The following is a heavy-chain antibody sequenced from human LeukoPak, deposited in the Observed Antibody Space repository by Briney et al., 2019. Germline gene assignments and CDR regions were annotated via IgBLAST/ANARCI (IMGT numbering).Heavy chain of an antibody. CDR3: ARDFSKGLDY. Sequence: ASVKVSCKASGYTFTSYYMHWVRQAPGQGLEWMGIINPSGGSTSYARKFQGRVTMTRDMSTGTVYMELSSLRSEDTAVYYCARDFSKGLDYWGQGTLVTVSS. CDR1: GYTFTSYY. CDR2: INPSGGST. J-gene: IGHJ4*02. V-gene: IGHV1-46*01.